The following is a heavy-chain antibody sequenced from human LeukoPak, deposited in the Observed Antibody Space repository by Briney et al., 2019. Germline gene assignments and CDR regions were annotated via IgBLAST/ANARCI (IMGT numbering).Heavy chain of an antibody. Sequence: ASVKVSCKASGYTFTSYDINWVRQATGQGLEWMGWMNPNSGNTGYAQKFQGRVTMTRNTSISTAYMELSSLRSEDTAVYYCARRLNYSNWFDPWGQGTLVTVSS. D-gene: IGHD4-11*01. CDR1: GYTFTSYD. CDR3: ARRLNYSNWFDP. V-gene: IGHV1-8*01. J-gene: IGHJ5*02. CDR2: MNPNSGNT.